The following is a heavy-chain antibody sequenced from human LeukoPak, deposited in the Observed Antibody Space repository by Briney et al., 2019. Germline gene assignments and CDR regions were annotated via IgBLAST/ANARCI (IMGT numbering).Heavy chain of an antibody. CDR2: ISGSGGST. D-gene: IGHD3-3*01. J-gene: IGHJ3*02. CDR3: ANLHLRFQDAFDI. Sequence: GGSLRLSCAASGFTFSSYAMSWVRQAPGKGLEWVSAISGSGGSTYYADSVKGRFTISRDNSKNTLYLQMHHVRAEATVVYYSANLHLRFQDAFDIWGQTTVVTVSS. CDR1: GFTFSSYA. V-gene: IGHV3-23*01.